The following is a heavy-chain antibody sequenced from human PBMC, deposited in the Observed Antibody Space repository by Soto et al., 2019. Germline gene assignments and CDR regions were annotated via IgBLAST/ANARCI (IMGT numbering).Heavy chain of an antibody. D-gene: IGHD3-16*02. J-gene: IGHJ4*02. CDR3: ARDIMITFGGVIVRTPPDY. CDR2: ISAYNGNT. CDR1: GYTFTSYG. Sequence: ASVKVSCKASGYTFTSYGISWVRQAPGQGLEWMGWISAYNGNTNYAQKLQGRVTMTTDTSTSTAYMELRSLRSDDTAVYYCARDIMITFGGVIVRTPPDYWGQGTLVTVSS. V-gene: IGHV1-18*01.